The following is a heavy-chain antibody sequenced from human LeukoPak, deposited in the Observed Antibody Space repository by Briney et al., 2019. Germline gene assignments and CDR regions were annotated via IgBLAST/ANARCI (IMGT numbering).Heavy chain of an antibody. CDR2: VSDSGVNT. Sequence: GGSLRLSCEASGFSFSGYAMSWVRQAPGKGLDWVSGVSDSGVNTYYADSVKGRFTISRDNSKYTLYLQMNSLRLEDTAGYYCAKGAGYSSNWNFDYWGQGTLVTVSS. V-gene: IGHV3-23*01. CDR3: AKGAGYSSNWNFDY. J-gene: IGHJ4*02. CDR1: GFSFSGYA. D-gene: IGHD6-13*01.